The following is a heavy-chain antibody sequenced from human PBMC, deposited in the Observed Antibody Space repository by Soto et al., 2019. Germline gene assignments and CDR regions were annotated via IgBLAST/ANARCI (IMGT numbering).Heavy chain of an antibody. CDR3: ARDPGDHNPYYFDY. V-gene: IGHV4-34*01. J-gene: IGHJ4*02. Sequence: SETLSLTCAVYGGSFSGYYWSWIRQPPGKGLEWIGEINHSGSTNYNPSLKSRVTISVDTSKNQFSLKLSSVTAADTAVYYCARDPGDHNPYYFDYWGQGTLVTVSS. CDR2: INHSGST. CDR1: GGSFSGYY. D-gene: IGHD2-21*02.